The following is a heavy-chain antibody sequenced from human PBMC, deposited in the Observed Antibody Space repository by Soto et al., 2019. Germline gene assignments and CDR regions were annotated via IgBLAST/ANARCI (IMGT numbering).Heavy chain of an antibody. CDR3: AIDLIASPRLVWFDP. J-gene: IGHJ5*02. CDR1: GFTFSSYG. D-gene: IGHD3-3*02. Sequence: GGSLRLSCAASGFTFSSYGMHWVRQAPGKGLEWVAVIWYDGSNKYYADSVKGRFTISRDNSKNTLYLQMNSLRAEDTAVYYCAIDLIASPRLVWFDPWGQGTLVTSPQ. V-gene: IGHV3-33*01. CDR2: IWYDGSNK.